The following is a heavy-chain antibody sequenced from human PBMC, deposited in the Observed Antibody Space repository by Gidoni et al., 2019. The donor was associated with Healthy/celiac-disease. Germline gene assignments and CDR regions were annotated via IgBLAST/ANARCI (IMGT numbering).Heavy chain of an antibody. Sequence: EVQLVESGGGLVQPGGSLRLSCAASGFTFSSYCMHWVRQAPGKGLVWVSRINSDGSSTSYADSVKGRFTISRDNAKNTLYLQMNSLRAEDTAVYYCARDRGIAAAGHFDYWGQGTLVTVSS. J-gene: IGHJ4*02. CDR3: ARDRGIAAAGHFDY. CDR1: GFTFSSYC. D-gene: IGHD6-13*01. V-gene: IGHV3-74*01. CDR2: INSDGSST.